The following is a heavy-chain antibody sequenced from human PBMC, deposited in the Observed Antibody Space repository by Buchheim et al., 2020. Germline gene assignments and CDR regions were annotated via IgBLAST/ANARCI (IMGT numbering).Heavy chain of an antibody. CDR1: GFTFSSYG. D-gene: IGHD1-26*01. V-gene: IGHV3-33*01. Sequence: QVQLVESGGGVVQPGRSLRLSCAASGFTFSSYGMHWVRQAPGKGLEWVAVIWSDGSSKYYAESVKGRFTISRDNSKNTLYLQRNSLGAEDTAVYYCARSIRYSGSYRTFFDYWGQGTL. CDR3: ARSIRYSGSYRTFFDY. J-gene: IGHJ4*02. CDR2: IWSDGSSK.